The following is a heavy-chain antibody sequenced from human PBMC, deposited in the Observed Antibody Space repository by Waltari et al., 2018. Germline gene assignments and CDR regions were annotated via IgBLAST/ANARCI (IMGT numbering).Heavy chain of an antibody. D-gene: IGHD2-15*01. CDR3: VRDRGYGGKSGLFDS. CDR1: GGSINSAAYY. V-gene: IGHV4-31*03. Sequence: PGLVKPSQTLSLTCTVSGGSINSAAYYWSWIRHHPGKGLEYIGYIYHSGSTYYKSSLRSRLSMSIDTSQNQFSLRLTSMTPADTAVYYCVRDRGYGGKSGLFDSWGQGIQVTVSP. J-gene: IGHJ4*02. CDR2: IYHSGST.